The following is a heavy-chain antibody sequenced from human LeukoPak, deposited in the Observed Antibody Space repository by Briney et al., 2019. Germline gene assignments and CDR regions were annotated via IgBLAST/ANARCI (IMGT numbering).Heavy chain of an antibody. CDR2: IYYSGST. J-gene: IGHJ4*02. D-gene: IGHD5-12*01. CDR3: ARDPRWLRPFDY. Sequence: SETLSLTCAVSGGSISSSSYYWGWIRQPPGKGLEWIGSIYYSGSTYYNPSLKSRVTISVDTSKNQFSLKLSSVTAADTAVYYCARDPRWLRPFDYWGQGTLVTVSS. CDR1: GGSISSSSYY. V-gene: IGHV4-39*07.